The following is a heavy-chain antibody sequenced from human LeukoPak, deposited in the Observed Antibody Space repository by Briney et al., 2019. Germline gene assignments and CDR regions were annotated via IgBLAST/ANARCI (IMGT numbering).Heavy chain of an antibody. CDR1: GGSISSGASD. D-gene: IGHD3-22*01. Sequence: SETLSLTCTVSGGSISSGASDWGWIRQHPKRGLEWVGYINHSGSTYYNPSLGSRVTMSVDTSKNQFSLKLSSVTTADSAVYYCARAARQGFTMIVVPFFYSDLWGRGTLVTVSS. CDR2: INHSGST. J-gene: IGHJ2*01. V-gene: IGHV4-31*03. CDR3: ARAARQGFTMIVVPFFYSDL.